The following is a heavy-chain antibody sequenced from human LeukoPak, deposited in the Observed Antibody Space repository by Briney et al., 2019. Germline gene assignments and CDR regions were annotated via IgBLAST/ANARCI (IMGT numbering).Heavy chain of an antibody. CDR3: ARVPYYYGSGSYHYYFDY. D-gene: IGHD3-10*01. J-gene: IGHJ4*02. CDR2: IYYSGST. Sequence: SETLSLTCTVSGGSISSYYWSWIRQPPGKGLEWIGYIYYSGSTNYNPSLKSRVTISVDTSKDQFSLKLSSVTAADTAVYYCARVPYYYGSGSYHYYFDYWGQGTLVTVSS. V-gene: IGHV4-59*01. CDR1: GGSISSYY.